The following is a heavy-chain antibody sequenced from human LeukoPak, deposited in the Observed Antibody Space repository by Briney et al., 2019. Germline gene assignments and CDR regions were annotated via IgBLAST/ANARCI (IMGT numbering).Heavy chain of an antibody. V-gene: IGHV4-39*01. CDR2: IYYSGST. D-gene: IGHD4-23*01. CDR3: ARGGGYFDY. CDR1: GGSISSSSYY. Sequence: SETLSLTCTVSGGSISSSSYYWGWIRQPPGKGLEWIGSIYYSGSTYYNPSLKSRVTISVDTSKNQFSLKLSSVTAADTAVYYCARGGGYFDYWGQGTLVTVSS. J-gene: IGHJ4*02.